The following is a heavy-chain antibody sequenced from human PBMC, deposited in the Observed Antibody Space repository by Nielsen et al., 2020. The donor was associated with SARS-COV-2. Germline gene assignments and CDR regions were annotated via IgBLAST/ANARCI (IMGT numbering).Heavy chain of an antibody. CDR3: ASAPRILVSAPWDY. CDR2: ISAGGDTT. CDR1: GFTFRTYT. Sequence: GGSLRLSCAASGFTFRTYTMIWVRQAPGKGLEWVSAISAGGDTTQYADFGKARFAISRDNSKNQVYLQMSSLRVEATAVYYCASAPRILVSAPWDYCGQGTLVTVSS. J-gene: IGHJ4*02. D-gene: IGHD3-3*01. V-gene: IGHV3-23*01.